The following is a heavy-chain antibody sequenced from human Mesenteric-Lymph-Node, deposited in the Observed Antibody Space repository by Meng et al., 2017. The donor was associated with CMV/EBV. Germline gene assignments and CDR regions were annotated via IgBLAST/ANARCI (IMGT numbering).Heavy chain of an antibody. CDR2: ISSSTTYI. V-gene: IGHV3-21*01. D-gene: IGHD6-13*01. J-gene: IGHJ4*02. Sequence: VSGFPFSDYHVNWVRQAPGKALECVSSISSSTTYIYYADSMRGRFTISRDNAKNSLYLQMNSLRAEDTAVYYCARGHTSSWSYYFDYWGQGTLVTVSS. CDR1: GFPFSDYH. CDR3: ARGHTSSWSYYFDY.